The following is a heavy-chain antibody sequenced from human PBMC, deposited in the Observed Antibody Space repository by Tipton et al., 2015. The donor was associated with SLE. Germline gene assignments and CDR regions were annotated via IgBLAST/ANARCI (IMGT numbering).Heavy chain of an antibody. Sequence: QSGPEVKKPGSSVTLSCKASGGTFSGYAISWVRQAPGQGLEWMGIIIPSFGTPNYAQKFQGRVTFTTDESTSTAYMELSSLRSEDTAVYYCAREGVAAPLDYWGQGTLVTVSS. CDR1: GGTFSGYA. CDR2: IIPSFGTP. J-gene: IGHJ4*02. D-gene: IGHD6-19*01. V-gene: IGHV1-69*05. CDR3: AREGVAAPLDY.